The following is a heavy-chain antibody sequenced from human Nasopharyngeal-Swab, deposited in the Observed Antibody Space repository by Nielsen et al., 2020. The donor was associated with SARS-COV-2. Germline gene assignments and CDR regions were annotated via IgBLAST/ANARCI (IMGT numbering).Heavy chain of an antibody. J-gene: IGHJ5*02. D-gene: IGHD7-27*01. Sequence: WIRQPPGKGLEWIGYIYYSGSTYYNPSLKSRVTISVDTSKNQFSLKLSSVTAADTAVYYCAREERPLGNWFDPWGQGTTVTVSS. CDR3: AREERPLGNWFDP. V-gene: IGHV4-31*02. CDR2: IYYSGST.